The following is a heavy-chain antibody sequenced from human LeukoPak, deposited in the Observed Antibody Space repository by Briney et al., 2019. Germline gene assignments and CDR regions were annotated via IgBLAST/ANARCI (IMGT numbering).Heavy chain of an antibody. J-gene: IGHJ4*02. CDR3: ARERQLVDFDY. D-gene: IGHD6-13*01. CDR1: GFIFSSYS. Sequence: GGSLRLSCAASGFIFSSYSMNWVRQAPGKGLEWVSSISSSSSYIYYADSVKGRFTTSRDNAKNSLYLQMNSLRAEDTAVYYCARERQLVDFDYWGQGTLVTVSS. CDR2: ISSSSSYI. V-gene: IGHV3-21*01.